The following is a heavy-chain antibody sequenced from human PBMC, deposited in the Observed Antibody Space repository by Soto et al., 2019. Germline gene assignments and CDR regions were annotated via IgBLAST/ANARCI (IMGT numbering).Heavy chain of an antibody. D-gene: IGHD6-13*01. CDR3: ARLESIWYSYYYYYYMDV. CDR2: IYYSGST. V-gene: IGHV4-39*01. J-gene: IGHJ6*03. CDR1: GGSISSSSYY. Sequence: PSETLSLTCTVSGGSISSSSYYWGWIRQPPGKGLEWIGSIYYSGSTYYNPSLKSRVTISVDTSKNQFSLKLSSVTAADTAVYYCARLESIWYSYYYYYYMDVWGKGTTVTVSS.